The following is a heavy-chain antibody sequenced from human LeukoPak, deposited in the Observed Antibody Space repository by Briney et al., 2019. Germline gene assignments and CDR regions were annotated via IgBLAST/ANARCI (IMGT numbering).Heavy chain of an antibody. J-gene: IGHJ5*02. V-gene: IGHV3-11*01. CDR2: INIGGTNT. CDR3: ATDGAGFDT. CDR1: GFTFNDYY. Sequence: MTGGSLRLSCAASGFTFNDYYMSWIRQAPGKGLEWLSYINIGGTNTHYADSVKGRFTISRDNAKKSLYLEMNNLRAEDTAVYYCATDGAGFDTWGQGGLVTVSS.